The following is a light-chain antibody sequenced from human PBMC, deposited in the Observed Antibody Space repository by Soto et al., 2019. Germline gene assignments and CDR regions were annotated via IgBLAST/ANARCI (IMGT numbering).Light chain of an antibody. CDR1: QSVGSN. CDR3: QQHNNWPPT. V-gene: IGKV3-15*01. J-gene: IGKJ1*01. CDR2: GAS. Sequence: EIVMTQSPATLSVSPGDGATLSCRASQSVGSNLAWYQQKPGQPPRLLISGASTRATGIPARFSGSGSATEFTLTISSLQSEDLAVYYCQQHNNWPPTFGQGTKGDIK.